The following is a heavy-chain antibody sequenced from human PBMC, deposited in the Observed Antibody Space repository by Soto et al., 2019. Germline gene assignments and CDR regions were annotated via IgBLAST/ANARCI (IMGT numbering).Heavy chain of an antibody. CDR1: GXTFSSYA. CDR2: IIGSGGST. V-gene: IGHV3-23*01. J-gene: IGHJ4*02. Sequence: GSLRLSCAASGXTFSSYAMSWVRQAPGKGLEWVSAIIGSGGSTYYADSVKGRFTISRDNSKNTLYLQMNSMRAEDTAVYYCAKAPGYDRYFDYWGQGTLVTVSS. CDR3: AKAPGYDRYFDY. D-gene: IGHD5-12*01.